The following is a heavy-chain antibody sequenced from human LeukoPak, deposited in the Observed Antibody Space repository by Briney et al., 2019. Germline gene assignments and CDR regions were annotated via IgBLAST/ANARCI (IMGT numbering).Heavy chain of an antibody. CDR2: INPSGGST. V-gene: IGHV1-46*01. CDR1: GYTFTSYY. Sequence: ASVKVSCKASGYTFTSYYMHWVRQAPGQGLEWMGIINPSGGSTSYARKFQGRVTMTRDTSTSTVYMELSSLRSEDTAVYYCARAPLFWGIHLCFPYSGMDVGGKGPRAPFS. J-gene: IGHJ6*04. D-gene: IGHD3-16*01. CDR3: ARAPLFWGIHLCFPYSGMDV.